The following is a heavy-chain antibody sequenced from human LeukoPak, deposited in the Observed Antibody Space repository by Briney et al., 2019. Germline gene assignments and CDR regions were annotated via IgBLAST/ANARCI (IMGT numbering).Heavy chain of an antibody. V-gene: IGHV3-23*01. CDR1: GFTFNNYA. D-gene: IGHD4-17*01. CDR2: IGVSGGST. J-gene: IGHJ4*02. Sequence: GGSLRLSCAASGFTFNNYAMSWVRQAPGMGLAWVSTIGVSGGSTHYADSVKGRFTISRDSSKNTLYLQMNSLRAEDTAVYYCAKGSETTVTGIDYWGQGTLVTVSS. CDR3: AKGSETTVTGIDY.